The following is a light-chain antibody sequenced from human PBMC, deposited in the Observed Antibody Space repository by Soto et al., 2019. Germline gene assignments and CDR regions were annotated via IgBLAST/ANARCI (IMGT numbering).Light chain of an antibody. J-gene: IGKJ2*02. Sequence: IVLTQSPAALSVSPGERATLSCRASQSVSTNLAWYQQKPGQPPRLLIYGVSTRATGVPARFSGSGSGTEFTLTISSMQSEDLAVYYCQQYNAWPSRTFGQGTKVEIK. V-gene: IGKV3-15*01. CDR1: QSVSTN. CDR3: QQYNAWPSRT. CDR2: GVS.